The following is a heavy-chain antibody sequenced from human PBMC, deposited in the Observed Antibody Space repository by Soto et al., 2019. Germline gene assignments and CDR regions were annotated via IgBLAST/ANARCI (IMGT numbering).Heavy chain of an antibody. CDR2: INPKTGST. Sequence: ASVKVSCKASRYTFTDYFIHWVRQAPGQGLEWVAWINPKTGSTLYAQKFQGRVTLTRDTLYLQMNSLRAEDTAIYYCAKDQGSSGWRGGGFFDNWGLGTLVTVSS. D-gene: IGHD6-19*01. J-gene: IGHJ4*02. CDR1: RYTFTDYF. CDR3: AKDQGSSGWRGGGFFDN. V-gene: IGHV1-2*02.